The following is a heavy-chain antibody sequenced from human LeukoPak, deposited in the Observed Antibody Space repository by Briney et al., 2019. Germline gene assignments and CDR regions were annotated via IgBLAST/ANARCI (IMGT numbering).Heavy chain of an antibody. J-gene: IGHJ3*02. Sequence: SETLSLTCTVSGGSISSGDYYWSWIRQPPGKGLEWIGYIYYSGSTYYNPSLKSRVTILVDTSKNQFSLKLSSVTAADTAVYYCARDIGYDSSGGIGGAFDIWGQGTMVTVSS. V-gene: IGHV4-30-4*01. CDR1: GGSISSGDYY. CDR3: ARDIGYDSSGGIGGAFDI. D-gene: IGHD3-22*01. CDR2: IYYSGST.